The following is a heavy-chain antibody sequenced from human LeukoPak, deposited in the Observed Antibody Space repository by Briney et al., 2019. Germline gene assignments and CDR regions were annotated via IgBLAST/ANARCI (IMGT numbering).Heavy chain of an antibody. V-gene: IGHV4-59*01. J-gene: IGHJ6*03. CDR2: IYYSGST. Sequence: SETLSLTCTVSSGSISSYYWSWIRQPPGKGLEWIGNIYYSGSTNYNPSLKSRVTISVDTSKNQFSLKLSSVTAADTAVYYCTRGSIAYYYMDVWGKGTTVTISS. CDR3: TRGSIAYYYMDV. CDR1: SGSISSYY. D-gene: IGHD3-22*01.